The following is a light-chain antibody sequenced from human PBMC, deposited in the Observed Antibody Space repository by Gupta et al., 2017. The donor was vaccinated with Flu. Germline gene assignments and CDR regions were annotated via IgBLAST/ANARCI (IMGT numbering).Light chain of an antibody. CDR3: QQYYGTPYS. CDR2: WAS. Sequence: DIVMTQSPDSLAVSLGERAPINCKSSQSILYSSNNKNYLAWYQQKPGQPPKLLIYWASTRESGVPDRFSGSGSGRDFTLTISSLQAEEVAVYYCQQYYGTPYSFGQGTKLEIK. CDR1: QSILYSSNNKNY. J-gene: IGKJ2*03. V-gene: IGKV4-1*01.